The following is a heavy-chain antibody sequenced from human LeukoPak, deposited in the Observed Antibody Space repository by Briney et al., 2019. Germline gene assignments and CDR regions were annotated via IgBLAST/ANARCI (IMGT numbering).Heavy chain of an antibody. CDR1: GFTFDDYV. J-gene: IGHJ4*02. CDR2: ISWSSGSI. Sequence: GGSLRLSCAASGFTFDDYVMHWVRQAPGKGLEWVSSISWSSGSIDYADSVKGRFTISRDNAKNSLYLQMNSLRAEDTALYYCAKGSSSGWFPFDYWGQGTLVTVSS. CDR3: AKGSSSGWFPFDY. V-gene: IGHV3-9*01. D-gene: IGHD6-19*01.